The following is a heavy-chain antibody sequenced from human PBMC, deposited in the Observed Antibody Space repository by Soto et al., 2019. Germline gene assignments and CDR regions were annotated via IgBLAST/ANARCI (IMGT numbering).Heavy chain of an antibody. Sequence: QVQLVESGGGVVQPGRSLRLSCAASGFTFSSFGMHWVRQAPGKGLEWVAVISYDGSDKYYADSVKGRFTISRDNSKNTLYLQMNSLRAEDTAVYSCAKDRGFIYYYGVDVWGQGTTVTVSS. CDR1: GFTFSSFG. CDR2: ISYDGSDK. D-gene: IGHD3-10*01. CDR3: AKDRGFIYYYGVDV. J-gene: IGHJ6*02. V-gene: IGHV3-30*18.